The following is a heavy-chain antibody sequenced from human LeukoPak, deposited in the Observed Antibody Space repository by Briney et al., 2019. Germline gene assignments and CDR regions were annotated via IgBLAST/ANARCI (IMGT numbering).Heavy chain of an antibody. J-gene: IGHJ4*02. CDR2: FDPEDGET. D-gene: IGHD3-10*01. CDR3: ARGLRRHYGSGSYYRPTEDY. CDR1: GYTLTELS. V-gene: IGHV1-24*01. Sequence: ASVKVSCKVSGYTLTELSMHWVRQAPGKGLEWMGGFDPEDGETIYAQKFQGRVTMTEDTSTDTAYMELSRLRSEDAAVYYCARGLRRHYGSGSYYRPTEDYWGQGTLVTVSS.